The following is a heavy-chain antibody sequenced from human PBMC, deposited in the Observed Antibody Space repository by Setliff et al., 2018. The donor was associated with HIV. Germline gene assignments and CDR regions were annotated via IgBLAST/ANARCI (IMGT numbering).Heavy chain of an antibody. V-gene: IGHV3-21*01. CDR1: GFTFSGYE. Sequence: PGGSLRLSCAASGFTFSGYEMNWVRQAPGEGLEWVSSISSSGGYIYYADSVKGRFTIFRDNAKKSVYLELNSLRAEDTAVYYCARLPGYCSTSSCYGYLDYWGQGTLVTVSS. CDR3: ARLPGYCSTSSCYGYLDY. D-gene: IGHD2-2*01. J-gene: IGHJ4*02. CDR2: ISSSGGYI.